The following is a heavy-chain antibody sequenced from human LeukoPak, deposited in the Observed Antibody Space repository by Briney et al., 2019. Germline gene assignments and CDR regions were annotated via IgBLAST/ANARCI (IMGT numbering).Heavy chain of an antibody. CDR2: IIPLLGTP. Sequence: SVKVSCKASGGAFSNYAMNWVRQAPGQGLEWMGGIIPLLGTPSYAQKFQGRVTITADESTTTAYMELSSLRSEDTAVYYCARWTHGSGAGFSIHWGQGTLVTVSS. CDR1: GGAFSNYA. CDR3: ARWTHGSGAGFSIH. V-gene: IGHV1-69*01. D-gene: IGHD3-10*01. J-gene: IGHJ1*01.